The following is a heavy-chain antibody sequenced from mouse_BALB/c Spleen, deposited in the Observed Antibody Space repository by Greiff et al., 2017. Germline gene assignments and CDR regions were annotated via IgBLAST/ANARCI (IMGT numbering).Heavy chain of an antibody. CDR2: ISSGSSTI. V-gene: IGHV5-17*02. CDR3: AINFDY. CDR1: GFTFSSFG. J-gene: IGHJ2*01. Sequence: EVQRVESGGGLVQPGGSRKLSCAASGFTFSSFGMHWVRQAPEKGLEWVAYISSGSSTIYYADTVKGRFTISRDNPKNTLFLQMTSLRSEDTAMYYCAINFDYWGQGTTLTVSS.